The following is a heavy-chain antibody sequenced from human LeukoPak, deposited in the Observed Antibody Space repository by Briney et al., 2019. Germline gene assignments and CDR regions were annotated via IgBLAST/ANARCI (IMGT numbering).Heavy chain of an antibody. V-gene: IGHV3-9*01. D-gene: IGHD4-17*01. Sequence: PGGSLRLSCAASGFTFDDYAMHWVRQAPGKGLEWVSGISWNSGSIDYADSVKGRFTISRDNAKNSLYLQMNSLRAEDTALYYCAKDMEAFYGDSPFDYWGQGTLVTVSS. CDR1: GFTFDDYA. J-gene: IGHJ4*02. CDR2: ISWNSGSI. CDR3: AKDMEAFYGDSPFDY.